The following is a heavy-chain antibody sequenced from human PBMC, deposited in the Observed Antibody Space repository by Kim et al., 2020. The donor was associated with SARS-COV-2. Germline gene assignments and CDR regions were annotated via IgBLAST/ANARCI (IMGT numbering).Heavy chain of an antibody. CDR3: TTDTREQDAFDI. CDR2: IKSKTDGGTT. J-gene: IGHJ3*02. V-gene: IGHV3-15*01. CDR1: GFTFSNAW. D-gene: IGHD1-1*01. Sequence: GGSLRLSCAASGFTFSNAWMSWVRQAPGKGLEWVGRIKSKTDGGTTDYAAPVKGRFTISRDDSKNTLYLQMNSLKTEDTAVYYCTTDTREQDAFDIWGQGTMVTVSS.